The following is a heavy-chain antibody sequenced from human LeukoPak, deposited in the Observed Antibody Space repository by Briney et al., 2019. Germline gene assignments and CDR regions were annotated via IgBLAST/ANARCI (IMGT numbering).Heavy chain of an antibody. V-gene: IGHV3-21*01. CDR3: ARSHYDSSGYPHSDLDY. J-gene: IGHJ4*02. CDR2: ISETSIYI. D-gene: IGHD3-22*01. CDR1: GFTFSSYT. Sequence: GGSLRLSCAGSGFTFSSYTMNWVRHAPGKGLEWVSSISETSIYINYADSVKGRFTISRDNAKYSLYLQMTSLRAEDTAVYYCARSHYDSSGYPHSDLDYWGQGTLVTVSS.